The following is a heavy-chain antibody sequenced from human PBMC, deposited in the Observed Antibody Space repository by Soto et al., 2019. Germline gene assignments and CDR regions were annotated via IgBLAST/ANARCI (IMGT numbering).Heavy chain of an antibody. CDR3: AGRTTAHYYYYYGMDV. V-gene: IGHV5-10-1*01. CDR1: GYSFTSYW. Sequence: PGESLKISCKGSGYSFTSYWISWVRQMPGKGLEWMGRIDPSDSYTNYSPSFQGHVTISADKSISTAYLQWSSLKASDTAMYYCAGRTTAHYYYYYGMDVWGQGTTVTVSS. D-gene: IGHD4-4*01. CDR2: IDPSDSYT. J-gene: IGHJ6*02.